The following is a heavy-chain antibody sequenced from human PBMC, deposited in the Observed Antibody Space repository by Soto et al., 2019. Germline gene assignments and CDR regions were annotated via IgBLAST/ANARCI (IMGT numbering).Heavy chain of an antibody. J-gene: IGHJ4*02. CDR3: ARHGSN. V-gene: IGHV4-39*01. Sequence: SETLSLTCTVSGVSISNSSYYWGWIRRPPGKGLEWIGTIYYSGITYYNPSLKGRVTISVDTSKNQFSLKLTSVTAADTAVYYCARHGSNWGQGTLVTVSS. CDR1: GVSISNSSYY. CDR2: IYYSGIT.